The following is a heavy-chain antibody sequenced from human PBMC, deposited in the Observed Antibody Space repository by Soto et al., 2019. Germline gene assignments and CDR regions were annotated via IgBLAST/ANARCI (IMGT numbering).Heavy chain of an antibody. V-gene: IGHV3-48*03. D-gene: IGHD3-22*01. CDR1: GFTFSSYE. CDR3: ARDATFYHRGGSPADDAFDL. Sequence: EEQLVESGGGLVQPGRSLRLSCAASGFTFSSYEMNWVRQAPGRGLQWVSYISTSGTTIYYADSVKGRLTVSGDNAKHSLYLQMNTLRAEDTAVYFCARDATFYHRGGSPADDAFDLWGQGTMVTVS. J-gene: IGHJ3*01. CDR2: ISTSGTTI.